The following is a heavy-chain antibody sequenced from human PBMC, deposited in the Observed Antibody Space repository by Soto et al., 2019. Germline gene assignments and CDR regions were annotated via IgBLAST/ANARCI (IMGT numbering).Heavy chain of an antibody. D-gene: IGHD1-26*01. V-gene: IGHV3-7*01. J-gene: IGHJ4*02. CDR1: GFTFSNHW. CDR2: IKQDGSEK. Sequence: GGSLRLSCTVFGFTFSNHWMSWVRQAPGKGLEWVANIKQDGSEKSYVDSVKGRFTISRDNIKNSLYLQMNSLRAEDTAVYYCVKNGRDFHYWGQGTLVTVSS. CDR3: VKNGRDFHY.